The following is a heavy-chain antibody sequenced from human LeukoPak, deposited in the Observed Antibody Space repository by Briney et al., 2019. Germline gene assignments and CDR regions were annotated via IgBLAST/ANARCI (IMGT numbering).Heavy chain of an antibody. CDR3: AKGMGYASGSSYSYYYYMDV. Sequence: GGSLRLSCAASGFTFSSYGMSWVRQAPGKGLEWVSSISRSGGSTHYADSVKGRFTISRDNSKNMLSLQMNSLRAEDTAVYYCAKGMGYASGSSYSYYYYMDVWGKGTTVTVSS. V-gene: IGHV3-23*01. D-gene: IGHD3-10*01. J-gene: IGHJ6*03. CDR2: ISRSGGST. CDR1: GFTFSSYG.